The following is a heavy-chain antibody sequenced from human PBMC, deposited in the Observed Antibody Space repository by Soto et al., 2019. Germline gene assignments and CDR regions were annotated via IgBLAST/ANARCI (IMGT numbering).Heavy chain of an antibody. D-gene: IGHD6-6*01. V-gene: IGHV4-39*01. J-gene: IGHJ4*02. CDR3: ARRKYRSSSGFDH. CDR1: GGSISSSSYY. CDR2: IYYSGST. Sequence: SETLSLTCTVSGGSISSSSYYWGWIRQPPGKGLEWIGSIYYSGSTYYNPSLKSRVTISVDTSKNQFSLKLSSVTAADTAVYYCARRKYRSSSGFDHWGQGTLVTVSS.